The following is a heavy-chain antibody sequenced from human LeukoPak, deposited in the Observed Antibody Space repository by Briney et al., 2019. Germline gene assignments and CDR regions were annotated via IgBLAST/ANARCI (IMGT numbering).Heavy chain of an antibody. V-gene: IGHV1-69*06. D-gene: IGHD5-24*01. J-gene: IGHJ4*02. CDR3: AREQRWLQSLDY. Sequence: SVKVSCKASGGTFSSYDISWVRQAPGQGLEWMGGIMPMFGKTNYAQKFQGRVTTTADKATSTAYMELSSLRSEDTAVYYCAREQRWLQSLDYWGQGTLVTVSS. CDR2: IMPMFGKT. CDR1: GGTFSSYD.